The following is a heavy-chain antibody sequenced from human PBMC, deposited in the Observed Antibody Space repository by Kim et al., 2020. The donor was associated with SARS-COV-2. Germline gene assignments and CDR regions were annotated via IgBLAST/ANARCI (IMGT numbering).Heavy chain of an antibody. J-gene: IGHJ5*02. CDR3: ARGGSGGLWVGASSNNWFDP. CDR1: GGTFSSYA. CDR2: IIPIFGTA. Sequence: SVKVSCKASGGTFSSYAISWVRQAPGQGLEWMGGIIPIFGTANYAQKFQGRVTITADESTSTAYMELSSLRSEDTAVYYCARGGSGGLWVGASSNNWFDPWGQGTLVTVSS. V-gene: IGHV1-69*13. D-gene: IGHD3-10*01.